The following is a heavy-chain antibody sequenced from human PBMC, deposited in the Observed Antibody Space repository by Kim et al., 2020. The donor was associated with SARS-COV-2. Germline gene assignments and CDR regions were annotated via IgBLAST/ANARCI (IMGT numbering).Heavy chain of an antibody. D-gene: IGHD6-13*01. J-gene: IGHJ2*01. V-gene: IGHV4-34*01. CDR3: ARPGSSSWYSTRMFWYFDL. Sequence: SRVTISVDTSKNQFSLKLSSVTAADTAVYYCARPGSSSWYSTRMFWYFDLWGRGTLVTVSS.